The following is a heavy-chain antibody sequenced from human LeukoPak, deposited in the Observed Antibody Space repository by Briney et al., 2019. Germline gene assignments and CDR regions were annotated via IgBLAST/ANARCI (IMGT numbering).Heavy chain of an antibody. V-gene: IGHV3-30*04. D-gene: IGHD3-16*02. CDR3: ARDNKYSTFGGVIVLSYYFDY. J-gene: IGHJ4*02. CDR2: ISYDGSNK. Sequence: GGSLRLSCAASGFTFSSYAMHWVRQAPGKGLEWVAVISYDGSNKYYADSVKGRFTISRDNSKNTLYLQMNSLRAEDTAVYYCARDNKYSTFGGVIVLSYYFDYWGQGTLVTVSS. CDR1: GFTFSSYA.